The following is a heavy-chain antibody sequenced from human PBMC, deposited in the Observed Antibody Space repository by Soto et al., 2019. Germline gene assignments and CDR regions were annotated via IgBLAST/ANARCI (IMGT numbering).Heavy chain of an antibody. D-gene: IGHD3-22*01. V-gene: IGHV3-23*01. CDR2: ISGSGGST. Sequence: EVQLLESGGGLVQPGGSLRLSCAASGFTFSSYAMSWVRQAPGKGLEWVSAISGSGGSTYYADSVKGRFTISRDNSKNKLYLQMNSLRAEDTAVYYCAKPRYYERSGGGFQHWGQGTLVTVSS. CDR1: GFTFSSYA. J-gene: IGHJ1*01. CDR3: AKPRYYERSGGGFQH.